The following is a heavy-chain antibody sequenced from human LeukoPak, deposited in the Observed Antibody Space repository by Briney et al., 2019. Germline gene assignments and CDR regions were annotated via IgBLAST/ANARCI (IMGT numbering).Heavy chain of an antibody. CDR2: MNPNSGNT. CDR3: ARGGAPEHYYYGSGRKRWFDR. CDR1: GYTFTSYD. Sequence: GASVTVSCKASGYTFTSYDINWVRQATGQGLEWMGWMNPNSGNTGYAQKFQGRVTMTRNTSISTAYMELNSLRAEDTAVYYCARGGAPEHYYYGSGRKRWFDRWGQGTLVTVSS. J-gene: IGHJ5*02. D-gene: IGHD3-10*01. V-gene: IGHV1-8*01.